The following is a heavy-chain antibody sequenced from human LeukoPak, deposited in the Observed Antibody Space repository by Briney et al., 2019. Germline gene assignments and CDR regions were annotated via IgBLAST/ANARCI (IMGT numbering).Heavy chain of an antibody. CDR3: ARGASGIVVGYYFDY. Sequence: PSETLSLTCAVYGGSFSGYYWSWIRQPPGKGLEWIGETNHSGSTNYNPSLKSRVTISVDTSKNQFSLKLSSVTAADTAVYYCARGASGIVVGYYFDYWGQGTPVTVSS. V-gene: IGHV4-34*01. D-gene: IGHD3-22*01. J-gene: IGHJ4*02. CDR2: TNHSGST. CDR1: GGSFSGYY.